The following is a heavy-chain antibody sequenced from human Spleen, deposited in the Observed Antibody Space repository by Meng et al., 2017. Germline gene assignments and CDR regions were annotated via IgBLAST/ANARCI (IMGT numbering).Heavy chain of an antibody. J-gene: IGHJ4*02. CDR1: GGSFSDYY. V-gene: IGHV4-34*01. Sequence: QVQLQQWGAGLLKPSETLSLTCVVSGGSFSDYYWSWTRQPPGKGLEWIGEINHRGNTNYNSFLESRVTISVDTSQNSLSLKLSSVTAADSAVYYCARGPTTAAHDFDYWGQGTLVTVSS. CDR2: INHRGNT. CDR3: ARGPTTAAHDFDY. D-gene: IGHD4-11*01.